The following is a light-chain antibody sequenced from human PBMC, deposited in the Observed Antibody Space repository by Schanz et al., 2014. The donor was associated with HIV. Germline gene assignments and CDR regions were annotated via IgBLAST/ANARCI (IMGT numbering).Light chain of an antibody. V-gene: IGKV1-5*03. CDR3: QQYSTSSRT. CDR2: KAS. Sequence: DLQMTQSPSTLSASVGDRVTITCRASQSISSWLAWYQQKPGKAPKLLIYKASSLESGVPSRFSGSGSGTEFTLTISSLQPDDFATYYCQQYSTSSRTFGQGTKVEVQ. CDR1: QSISSW. J-gene: IGKJ1*01.